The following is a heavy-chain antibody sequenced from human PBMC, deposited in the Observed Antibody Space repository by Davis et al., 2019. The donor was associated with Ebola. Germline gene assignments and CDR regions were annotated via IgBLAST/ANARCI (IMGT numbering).Heavy chain of an antibody. CDR2: IYWDDDK. Sequence: SGPTLVKPTQTLTLTCTFSGFSLSTSGMGVGWIRQPPGKALEWLALIYWDDDKRYRPSLKSRLTITKDTSKNQVVLTMTNMDPVDTATYYCARMGLLYDSSGYYHTYFDYWGQGTLVTVSS. V-gene: IGHV2-5*02. CDR1: GFSLSTSGMG. D-gene: IGHD3-22*01. CDR3: ARMGLLYDSSGYYHTYFDY. J-gene: IGHJ4*02.